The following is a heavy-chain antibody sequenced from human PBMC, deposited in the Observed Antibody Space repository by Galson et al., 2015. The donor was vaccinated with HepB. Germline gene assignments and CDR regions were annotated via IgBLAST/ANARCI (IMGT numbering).Heavy chain of an antibody. D-gene: IGHD6-19*01. V-gene: IGHV1-18*01. Sequence: SVKVSCKASGYTFTSYGISWVRQAPGQGLEWMGWISAYNGNTNYAQKLQGRVTMTTDTSTSTAYMELRSLRSDDTAVYYCARLIAVAGTEWFDPWGQGTLVTVSS. CDR2: ISAYNGNT. J-gene: IGHJ5*02. CDR1: GYTFTSYG. CDR3: ARLIAVAGTEWFDP.